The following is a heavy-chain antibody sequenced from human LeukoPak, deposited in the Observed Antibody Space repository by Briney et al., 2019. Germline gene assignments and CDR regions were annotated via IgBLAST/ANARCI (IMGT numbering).Heavy chain of an antibody. J-gene: IGHJ1*01. CDR1: GFTFSSYG. CDR3: AKDSKPITEYFQH. CDR2: IWYDGSNK. V-gene: IGHV3-33*06. Sequence: GRSLRLSCAASGFTFSSYGMHWVRQAPGKGLEWVAVIWYDGSNKYYADSVKGRFTISRDNSKNTLYLQMNSLRAEDTAVYYCAKDSKPITEYFQHWGQGTLVTVSS.